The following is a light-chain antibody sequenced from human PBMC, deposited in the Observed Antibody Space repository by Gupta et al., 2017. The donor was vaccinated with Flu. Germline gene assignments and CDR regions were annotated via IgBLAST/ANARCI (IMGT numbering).Light chain of an antibody. V-gene: IGKV4-1*01. CDR1: QSVLFSSNNKNY. CDR3: QQYDSRPET. Sequence: DIVMTQSPDSLAVSLGERATINCKSSQSVLFSSNNKNYLAWYQQTPGQPPKLLIYWAPTRVSGVPDRFSGSGSGTDFTLTISSLQAEDVAVYYCQQYDSRPETFGQGTKVEIK. CDR2: WAP. J-gene: IGKJ1*01.